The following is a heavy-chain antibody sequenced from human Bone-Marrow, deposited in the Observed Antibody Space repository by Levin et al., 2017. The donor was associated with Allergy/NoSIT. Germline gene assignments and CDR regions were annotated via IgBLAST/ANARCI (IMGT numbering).Heavy chain of an antibody. V-gene: IGHV4-34*01. D-gene: IGHD5-18*01. CDR3: TVGPQRYMYGSAREHFYYPYVDV. Sequence: SQTLSLTCGVYPESFNDYIWTWIRQPPGKGLEWIGEISHTGDTDYNPSLKSRVTISLDTSKDHSSLMLMSVTAAYTAVYYCTVGPQRYMYGSAREHFYYPYVDVWGKGTTVTVSS. CDR1: PESFNDYI. J-gene: IGHJ6*03. CDR2: ISHTGDT.